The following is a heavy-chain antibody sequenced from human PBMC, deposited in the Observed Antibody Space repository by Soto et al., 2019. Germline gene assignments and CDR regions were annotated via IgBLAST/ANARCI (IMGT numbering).Heavy chain of an antibody. CDR1: GASMNSYH. V-gene: IGHV4-4*07. D-gene: IGHD6-13*01. CDR2: IHSSGST. CDR3: ARDQGVAAAGITWFDP. J-gene: IGHJ5*02. Sequence: QVQLQASGPGLVKPSETLSLTCTVSGASMNSYHWSWIRQPAGKGLEWIGHIHSSGSTNYNPSLKSLVTMSVDTSNNQFSLRLMSLTAADTAVYYCARDQGVAAAGITWFDPWGQGSLVTVSS.